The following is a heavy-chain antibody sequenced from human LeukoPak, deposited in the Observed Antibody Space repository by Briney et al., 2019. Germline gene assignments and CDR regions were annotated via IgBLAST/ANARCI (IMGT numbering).Heavy chain of an antibody. CDR1: GFTFSSYS. CDR3: VRSAFLTTEFYFDY. D-gene: IGHD4-11*01. Sequence: GGSLRLSCAASGFTFSSYSMNWVRQAPGKGLVWVSRINGDGNTINYADSARGRFTISRDNAKNTLYLQMNSLRAEDTAVYYCVRSAFLTTEFYFDYWGQGTLVTVSS. V-gene: IGHV3-74*01. J-gene: IGHJ4*02. CDR2: INGDGNTI.